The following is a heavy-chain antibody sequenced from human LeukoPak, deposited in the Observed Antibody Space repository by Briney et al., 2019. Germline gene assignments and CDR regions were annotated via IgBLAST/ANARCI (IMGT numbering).Heavy chain of an antibody. Sequence: GGSLRLSCAASEFIFSSHGMSCVRQAPGKGLEWVSAISASGGGTYYADSVKGRFTISRDNSRNTLYLEMNSLRAEDTAIYYCAKEVTPGALLFGPFDYWGQGTLVTVSS. J-gene: IGHJ4*02. CDR3: AKEVTPGALLFGPFDY. D-gene: IGHD4-23*01. V-gene: IGHV3-23*01. CDR1: EFIFSSHG. CDR2: ISASGGGT.